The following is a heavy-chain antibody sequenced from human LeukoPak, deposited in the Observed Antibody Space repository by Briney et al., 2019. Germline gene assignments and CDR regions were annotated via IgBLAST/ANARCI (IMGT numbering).Heavy chain of an antibody. D-gene: IGHD5-18*01. CDR3: ARLLDGMVTG. Sequence: GESLKISCKGSGYSFSSYWIGWVRQMPGKGLEWMAIIYPGDSETTYSPSFQGQVTISADKSISTAYLQWSSLKASDTAMYYCARLLDGMVTGWGQGTLVTVSS. CDR1: GYSFSSYW. V-gene: IGHV5-51*01. CDR2: IYPGDSET. J-gene: IGHJ4*02.